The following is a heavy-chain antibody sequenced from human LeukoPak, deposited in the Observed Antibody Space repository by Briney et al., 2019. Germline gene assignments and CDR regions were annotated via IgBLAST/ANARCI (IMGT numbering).Heavy chain of an antibody. V-gene: IGHV3-21*01. D-gene: IGHD6-25*01. CDR3: ARASGWAFDY. J-gene: IGHJ4*02. Sequence: GGSLRLSCAASGFTFSSYSMNWVRQAPGKGLEWVSSISSSSSYIYYADSVKGRFTISRDNAKNSLYLQMNSLRAEDTAAYYCARASGWAFDYWGQGTLVTVSS. CDR1: GFTFSSYS. CDR2: ISSSSSYI.